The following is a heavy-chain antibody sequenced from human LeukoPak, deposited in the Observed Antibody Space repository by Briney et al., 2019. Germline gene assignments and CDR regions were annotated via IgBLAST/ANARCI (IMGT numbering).Heavy chain of an antibody. Sequence: ASVKVSCKASGYTFTSYGISWVRQAPGQGLEWMGWISAYNGNTNYAQKFQGRVTMTRNTSISTAYTELSSLRSEDTAVYYCARGSSTSIVGGAFDIWGQGTMVTVSS. D-gene: IGHD1-26*01. CDR2: ISAYNGNT. V-gene: IGHV1-18*01. J-gene: IGHJ3*02. CDR3: ARGSSTSIVGGAFDI. CDR1: GYTFTSYG.